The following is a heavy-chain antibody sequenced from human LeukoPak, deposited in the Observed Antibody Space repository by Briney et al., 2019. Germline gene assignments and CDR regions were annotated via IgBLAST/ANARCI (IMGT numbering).Heavy chain of an antibody. Sequence: WVTVSLLCSVSSHPISRHYWSWLRQPRGKGLEGIRYFYYRGSTNYHPYLRSRVSIAGDTYKSQFSLKLSSVTAADTAVYYCAVLLPIDYDISTGNSLVRYHYGMYVWGQGTTVTVSS. V-gene: IGHV4-59*07. J-gene: IGHJ6*02. CDR3: AVLLPIDYDISTGNSLVRYHYGMYV. CDR1: SHPISRHY. D-gene: IGHD3-9*01. CDR2: FYYRGST.